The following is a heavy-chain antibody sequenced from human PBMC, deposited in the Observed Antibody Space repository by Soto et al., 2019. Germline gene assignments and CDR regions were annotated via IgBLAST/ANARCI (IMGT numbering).Heavy chain of an antibody. CDR3: ARDWRTGFYQLDS. Sequence: PSETLSLTCAVSGYSISTGFNWAWIRQPPGKGLEWIGSIYHSGSTYYNLSLKSRVTISSDASKNQISLKLSSVTAADTALYYCARDWRTGFYQLDSWGQGTLVTVSS. D-gene: IGHD2-2*01. J-gene: IGHJ4*02. CDR1: GYSISTGFN. V-gene: IGHV4-38-2*02. CDR2: IYHSGST.